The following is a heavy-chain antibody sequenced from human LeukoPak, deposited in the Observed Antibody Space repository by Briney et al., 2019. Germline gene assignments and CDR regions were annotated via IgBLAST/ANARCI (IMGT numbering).Heavy chain of an antibody. D-gene: IGHD4-23*01. CDR2: IYYSGST. CDR1: GGSISSYY. V-gene: IGHV4-59*01. Sequence: PSETLSLTCTVSGGSISSYYWSWIRQPPGKGLEWIGYIYYSGSTNYNPSLKSRVTISVDTSKNQFSLKLSSVTAADTAVYYCAGDGGPPYYYYYMDVWGKGITVTISS. CDR3: AGDGGPPYYYYYMDV. J-gene: IGHJ6*03.